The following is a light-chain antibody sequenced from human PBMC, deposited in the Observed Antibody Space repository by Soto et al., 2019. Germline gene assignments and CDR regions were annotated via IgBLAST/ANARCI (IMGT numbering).Light chain of an antibody. J-gene: IGKJ5*01. V-gene: IGKV1-39*01. CDR3: QRSYITPHT. CDR1: QSISSY. CDR2: AAS. Sequence: DIQMTQSPSSLSASVADRVTITCRASQSISSYLNWYQQKPGKAPKLLIYAASSLQSGVPSRFSGSGSGTDFTLTISSLQPEDFATYYCQRSYITPHTFGQGTRLEIK.